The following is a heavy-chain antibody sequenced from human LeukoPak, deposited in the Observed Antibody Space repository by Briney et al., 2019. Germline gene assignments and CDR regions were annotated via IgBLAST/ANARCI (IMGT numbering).Heavy chain of an antibody. CDR3: ARESEVSGYDSAPHFDY. D-gene: IGHD5-12*01. V-gene: IGHV3-23*01. Sequence: GGSLRLSCAASGFTFSDYAMSWVRQAPGQGLEWVSTISDDGSGTYYADSVKGRFTISRDNSKNTLYLQMNSLRAEDTAVYYCARESEVSGYDSAPHFDYWGQGTLVTVSS. CDR1: GFTFSDYA. J-gene: IGHJ4*02. CDR2: ISDDGSGT.